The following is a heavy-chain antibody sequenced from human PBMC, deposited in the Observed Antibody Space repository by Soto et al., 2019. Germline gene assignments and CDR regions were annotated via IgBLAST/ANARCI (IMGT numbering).Heavy chain of an antibody. J-gene: IGHJ4*02. CDR2: MSGGGETT. Sequence: EVQLLESGGGLVQPGGSLRLSCAASGLTFSSYAMTWVRQAPGKGLEWVSAMSGGGETTYYADSVKGRFTISRDNSRNTLYLQMNSLRADDSAAYYCAKWPTYYYDSRGFSGFDCWGRGTLVTVSS. CDR3: AKWPTYYYDSRGFSGFDC. D-gene: IGHD3-22*01. V-gene: IGHV3-23*01. CDR1: GLTFSSYA.